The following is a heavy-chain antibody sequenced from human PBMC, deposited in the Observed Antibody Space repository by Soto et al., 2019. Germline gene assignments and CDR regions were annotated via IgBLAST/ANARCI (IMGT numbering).Heavy chain of an antibody. Sequence: ASVKVSCKASGYTFTSYGISWVRQAPGQGLEWMGWISAYNGNTNYAQKLQGGVTMTTDTSTSTAYMELRSLRSDDTAVYYCARGRRLTVLGTDYYGMDVWGQGTTVTVSS. CDR2: ISAYNGNT. D-gene: IGHD3-16*01. V-gene: IGHV1-18*01. CDR3: ARGRRLTVLGTDYYGMDV. CDR1: GYTFTSYG. J-gene: IGHJ6*02.